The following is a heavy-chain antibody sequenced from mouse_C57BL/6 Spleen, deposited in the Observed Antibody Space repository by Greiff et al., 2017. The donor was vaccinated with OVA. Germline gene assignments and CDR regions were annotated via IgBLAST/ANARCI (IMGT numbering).Heavy chain of an antibody. V-gene: IGHV3-1*01. CDR2: ISYSGST. CDR3: ARGAVRNFDY. CDR1: GYSITSGYD. D-gene: IGHD1-1*01. J-gene: IGHJ2*01. Sequence: VQLQQSGPGMVKPSQSLSLTCTVTGYSITSGYDWHWIRHFPGNKLEWMGYISYSGSTNYNPSLKSRISITHDTSKNHFFLKLHSVTTEDTATYYCARGAVRNFDYWGQGTTLTVSS.